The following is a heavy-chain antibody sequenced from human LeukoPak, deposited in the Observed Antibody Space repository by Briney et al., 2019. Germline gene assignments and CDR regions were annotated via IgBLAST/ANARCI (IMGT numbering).Heavy chain of an antibody. V-gene: IGHV4-34*01. J-gene: IGHJ3*02. Sequence: SETLSLTCAVYGGSFSGYYWSWIRQPPGKGLEWIGEINHSGSTNYNPSLQSRVTISVDTSKNQFSLKLSSVTAADTAVYYCAREPRPYSSSWYLNAFDIWGQGTMVTVSS. CDR1: GGSFSGYY. CDR2: INHSGST. D-gene: IGHD6-13*01. CDR3: AREPRPYSSSWYLNAFDI.